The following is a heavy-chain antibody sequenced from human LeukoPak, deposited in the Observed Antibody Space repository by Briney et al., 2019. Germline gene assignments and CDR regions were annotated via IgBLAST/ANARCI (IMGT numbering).Heavy chain of an antibody. V-gene: IGHV3-30*02. Sequence: GGSLRLSCAASGFTFSSYGMHWVRQAPGKGLGWVAFIRYDGSNKYYADSVKGRFTISRDNSKDTLYLRMNSLSSEDTAVYYCASAVAGTSPFDYWGQGTLVTVSS. CDR2: IRYDGSNK. J-gene: IGHJ4*02. D-gene: IGHD6-19*01. CDR1: GFTFSSYG. CDR3: ASAVAGTSPFDY.